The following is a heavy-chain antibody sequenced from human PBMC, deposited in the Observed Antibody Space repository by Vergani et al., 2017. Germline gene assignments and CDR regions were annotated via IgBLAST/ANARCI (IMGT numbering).Heavy chain of an antibody. CDR3: AEQFWGGGGYRFDH. J-gene: IGHJ4*02. D-gene: IGHD5-18*01. CDR1: GFTLGDYA. CDR2: IWSKPYGGTT. Sequence: EVHLVESGGGLVQPGRSLRLSCSGSGFTLGDYAMTWVRQAPGKGLEWVAFIWSKPYGGTTEYAASVKGRFTISRDNAKNMMYLQLNSLRDEDTAVYYCAEQFWGGGGYRFDHWGQGTLVTVSS. V-gene: IGHV3-49*04.